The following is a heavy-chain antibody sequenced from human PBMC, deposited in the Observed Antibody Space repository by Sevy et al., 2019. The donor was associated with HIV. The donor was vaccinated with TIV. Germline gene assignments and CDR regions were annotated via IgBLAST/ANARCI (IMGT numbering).Heavy chain of an antibody. Sequence: SETLSLTCTVSAGSISSGDYYWNWIRQPPGKGLEWIAYIYYSGSIYYNPSLKSRVTISVDTSKNQFSLKLYSVTAADTAVYYCARVSRAEHLYYFDYWGQGTLVSVSS. CDR2: IYYSGSI. J-gene: IGHJ4*02. CDR3: ARVSRAEHLYYFDY. CDR1: AGSISSGDYY. V-gene: IGHV4-30-4*01.